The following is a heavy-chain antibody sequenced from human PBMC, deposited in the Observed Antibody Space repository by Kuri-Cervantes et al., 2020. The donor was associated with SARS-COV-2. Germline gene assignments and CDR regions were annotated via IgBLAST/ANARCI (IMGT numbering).Heavy chain of an antibody. CDR3: ARDRVGVLDS. V-gene: IGHV3-30*03. CDR1: GFTFSNYG. Sequence: GESLKISCAASGFTFSNYGMHWVRQAPGKGLEWVAIISYAGGNKYYAESVRGRFSIFRDNSKNTLCLNMSSLRAEDTAMYYCARDRVGVLDSWGQGTLVTVSS. D-gene: IGHD2-21*01. CDR2: ISYAGGNK. J-gene: IGHJ4*02.